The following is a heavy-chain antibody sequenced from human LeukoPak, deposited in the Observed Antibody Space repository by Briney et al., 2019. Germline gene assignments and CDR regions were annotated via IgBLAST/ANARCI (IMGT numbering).Heavy chain of an antibody. CDR2: ISGSGGST. J-gene: IGHJ3*02. Sequence: GGSLRLSCAASGFTFSSYAMSWVRQAPGKGLEWVSAISGSGGSTYYADSVKGRFTISRDNSKNTLYLQMNSLRAEDTAVYYCARSRKSGSYYVPNDAFDIWGQGTMVTVSS. D-gene: IGHD1-26*01. CDR1: GFTFSSYA. V-gene: IGHV3-23*01. CDR3: ARSRKSGSYYVPNDAFDI.